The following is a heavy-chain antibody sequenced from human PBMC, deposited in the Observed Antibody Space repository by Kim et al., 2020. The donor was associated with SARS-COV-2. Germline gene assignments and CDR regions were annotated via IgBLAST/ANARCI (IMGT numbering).Heavy chain of an antibody. CDR3: ARGRVYDILTGYYILPFDY. J-gene: IGHJ4*02. V-gene: IGHV4-39*01. D-gene: IGHD3-9*01. Sequence: SRVTISVDTSKNQFSLKLSSVTAADTAVYYCARGRVYDILTGYYILPFDYWGQGTLVTVSS.